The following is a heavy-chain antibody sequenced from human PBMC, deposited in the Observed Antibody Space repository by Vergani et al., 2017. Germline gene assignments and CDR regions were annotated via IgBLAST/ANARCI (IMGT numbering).Heavy chain of an antibody. V-gene: IGHV3-48*04. D-gene: IGHD1-14*01. CDR1: GFIFSKYV. CDR2: ISSSGSTI. J-gene: IGHJ6*03. Sequence: EVQLLESGGGLVQPGGSLRLSCAASGFIFSKYVMSWVRQAPGKGLEWVSYISSSGSTIYYADSVKGRFTISRDNAKNSLYLQMNSLRAEDTAVYYCARSWGYKGGPSYYYMDVWGKGTTVTVSS. CDR3: ARSWGYKGGPSYYYMDV.